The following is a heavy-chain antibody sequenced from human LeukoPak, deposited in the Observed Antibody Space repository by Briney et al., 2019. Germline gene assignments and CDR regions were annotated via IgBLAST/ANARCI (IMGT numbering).Heavy chain of an antibody. CDR1: GFAFSSYA. CDR3: ARAGTNWYPPANYGMDV. V-gene: IGHV3-33*01. Sequence: GGSLRLSCAAPGFAFSSYAMHWVRQAPGKGLEWVALIWYDGSNKYYADSVKGRFTISRDNSKNKLYLQMNSLRVEDTAVYYCARAGTNWYPPANYGMDVWGQGTTVTVSS. D-gene: IGHD6-13*01. CDR2: IWYDGSNK. J-gene: IGHJ6*02.